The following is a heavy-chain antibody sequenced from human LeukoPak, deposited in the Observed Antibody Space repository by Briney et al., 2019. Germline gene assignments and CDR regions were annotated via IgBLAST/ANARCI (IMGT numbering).Heavy chain of an antibody. D-gene: IGHD2-2*01. CDR3: ARDMGVPAASYFFDY. Sequence: ASVKVSCKASGYTFTSYGISWVRQAPRQGLEWMGWISAYNGNTKYAQKLQGRVTMTTDTSTSIAYMELRSLRSDDTAVFYCARDMGVPAASYFFDYWGQGTLVTVSS. CDR1: GYTFTSYG. CDR2: ISAYNGNT. V-gene: IGHV1-18*01. J-gene: IGHJ4*02.